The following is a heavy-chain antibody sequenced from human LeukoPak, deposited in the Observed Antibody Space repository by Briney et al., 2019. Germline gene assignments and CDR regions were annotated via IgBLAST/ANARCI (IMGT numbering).Heavy chain of an antibody. J-gene: IGHJ6*03. V-gene: IGHV4-59*01. CDR3: ARMRQQPYYYYHYMDV. CDR2: IYYTGST. Sequence: PSETLSLTCTVPGGSISSYSWSWLRQPPGKGLDWIGHIYYTGSTNYNPSLKSRVAISVDTSKNQFSLNLSSVTAADTAVYYCARMRQQPYYYYHYMDVWGKGTTVTVSS. CDR1: GGSISSYS. D-gene: IGHD6-13*01.